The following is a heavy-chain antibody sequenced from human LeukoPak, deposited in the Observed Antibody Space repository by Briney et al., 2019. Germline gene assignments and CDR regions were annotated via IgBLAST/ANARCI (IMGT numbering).Heavy chain of an antibody. CDR3: ARSRRITMIVVATHGPHAFDI. CDR1: GFTFSSYW. CDR2: IKQDGSEK. Sequence: PGGSLRLSCAASGFTFSSYWMSWVRQAPGKGLEWVANIKQDGSEKYYVDSVKGRFTISRDNAKNSLYLQMNSLRAEDTAVYYCARSRRITMIVVATHGPHAFDIWGQGTMVTVSS. J-gene: IGHJ3*02. V-gene: IGHV3-7*01. D-gene: IGHD3-22*01.